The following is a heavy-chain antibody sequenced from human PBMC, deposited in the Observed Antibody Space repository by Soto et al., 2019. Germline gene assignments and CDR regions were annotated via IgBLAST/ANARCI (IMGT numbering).Heavy chain of an antibody. CDR3: ARGREWGATTYFDN. V-gene: IGHV1-2*04. Sequence: VSVKVSCKASGYTFSAYYMHWVRQAPGQGLEWMGWINPNSGGTNYAQKFQGWVTMTRDTSISTAYMELSRLKSDDTAIYYCARGREWGATTYFDNWGQGALVNVSS. J-gene: IGHJ4*02. CDR1: GYTFSAYY. D-gene: IGHD5-12*01. CDR2: INPNSGGT.